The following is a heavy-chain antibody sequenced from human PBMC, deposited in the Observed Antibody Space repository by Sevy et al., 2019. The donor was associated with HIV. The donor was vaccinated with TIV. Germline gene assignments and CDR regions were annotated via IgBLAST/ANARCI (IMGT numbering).Heavy chain of an antibody. D-gene: IGHD1-1*01. CDR3: ARGLGYSINWHPV. V-gene: IGHV3-11*01. Sequence: GGSLRLSCGASGFTFRDYQMTWVRQAPGKGLEWLSRINSGGTTTYYAESVRGRFTISRDDAKNSVYLLMTSLRADDTAVYYCARGLGYSINWHPVWGRGTLVTVSS. CDR2: INSGGTTT. J-gene: IGHJ1*01. CDR1: GFTFRDYQ.